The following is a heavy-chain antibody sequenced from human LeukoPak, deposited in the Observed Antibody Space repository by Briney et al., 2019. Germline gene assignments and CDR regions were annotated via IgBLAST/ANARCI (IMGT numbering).Heavy chain of an antibody. CDR1: GGSVSNASYY. V-gene: IGHV4-61*01. J-gene: IGHJ4*02. Sequence: PSETLSLTCTVSGGSVSNASYYWSWIRQPPGKGLDWIGYVYYSGGTNYSPSLKSRVTVSVDTSKNQFSLKLTSVTAADTAVYYCARVRYGSGSYYFDNWGQGTLVTVSS. CDR3: ARVRYGSGSYYFDN. D-gene: IGHD3-10*01. CDR2: VYYSGGT.